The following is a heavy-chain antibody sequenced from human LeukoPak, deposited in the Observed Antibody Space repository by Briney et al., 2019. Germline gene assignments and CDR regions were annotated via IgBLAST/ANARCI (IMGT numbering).Heavy chain of an antibody. CDR2: IGGGGGT. D-gene: IGHD4-23*01. CDR3: ARGAGGYIDC. J-gene: IGHJ4*02. V-gene: IGHV3-23*01. Sequence: GGSLRLSCAASGFTLSSFGMNWVRQAPGKGLEWVSGIGGGGGTSYAGSVKGRFTISRDNSKNTLYLQLNSLRADGTAAYYCARGAGGYIDCWGQGTLVTVSS. CDR1: GFTLSSFG.